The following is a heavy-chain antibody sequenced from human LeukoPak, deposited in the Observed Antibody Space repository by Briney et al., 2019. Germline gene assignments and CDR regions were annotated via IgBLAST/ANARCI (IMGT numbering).Heavy chain of an antibody. CDR1: GGSFSGYY. Sequence: SETLSLTCAVYGGSFSGYYWSWIRQPPGKGLEWIGEINHSGSTNYNPSLKSRVTISVDTSKNQFSLKLSSVTAADTAVYYCARGGGYSYGTDPFDYWGQGTLVTVSS. CDR3: ARGGGYSYGTDPFDY. D-gene: IGHD5-18*01. V-gene: IGHV4-34*01. CDR2: INHSGST. J-gene: IGHJ4*02.